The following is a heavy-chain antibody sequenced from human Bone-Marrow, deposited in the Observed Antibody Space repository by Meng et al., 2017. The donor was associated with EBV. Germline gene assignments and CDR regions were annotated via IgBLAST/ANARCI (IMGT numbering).Heavy chain of an antibody. CDR2: IRSQVDGRTA. D-gene: IGHD1-26*01. J-gene: IGHJ4*02. Sequence: EVQLVESGGGLVKPGESLKLSCAASEFTFTSAWMNWVCQAPGKGLEWVGRIRSQVDGRTADYSAPVKGRFTISRDDSKHTLYLQMNSLKIEDSAVYYCTTDEGGSRFWGQGTLVTVSS. CDR1: EFTFTSAW. V-gene: IGHV3-15*01. CDR3: TTDEGGSRF.